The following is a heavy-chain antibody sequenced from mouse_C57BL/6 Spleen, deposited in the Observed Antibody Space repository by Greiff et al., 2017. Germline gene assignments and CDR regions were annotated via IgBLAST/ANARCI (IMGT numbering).Heavy chain of an antibody. Sequence: QVQLQQSGPELVKPGASVKISCKASGYAFSSSWMNWVKQRPGKGLEWIGRIYPGDGDTNYNGKFKGKATLTADKSPSTAYMQLSSLTSEDSAVYFCARNSNYEGYAMDYWGQGTSVTVSS. J-gene: IGHJ4*01. CDR2: IYPGDGDT. CDR3: ARNSNYEGYAMDY. CDR1: GYAFSSSW. D-gene: IGHD2-5*01. V-gene: IGHV1-82*01.